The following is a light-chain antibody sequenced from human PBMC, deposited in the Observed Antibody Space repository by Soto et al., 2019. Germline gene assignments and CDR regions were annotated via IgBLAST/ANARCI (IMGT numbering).Light chain of an antibody. CDR2: EVS. V-gene: IGLV2-14*01. Sequence: QSALTQPASVSGSPGQSITISCTGTSSDVGIYKYVSWYQQHPGKAPNLMIYEVSNRPSRVSNRFSGSKSGNTASLTISGLQAEDEADYYCSSYTSSSTVVFGGGTKVTVL. CDR3: SSYTSSSTVV. J-gene: IGLJ2*01. CDR1: SSDVGIYKY.